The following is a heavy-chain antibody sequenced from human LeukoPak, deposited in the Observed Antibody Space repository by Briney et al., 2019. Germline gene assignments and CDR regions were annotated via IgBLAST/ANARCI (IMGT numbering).Heavy chain of an antibody. D-gene: IGHD3-16*01. V-gene: IGHV3-23*01. CDR1: GFTFSSYS. Sequence: SGGSLRLSCAASGFTFSSYSMNWVRQAPAKGLEWVSAISGDGTRTYYADSVKGRFTISRDNSKNTLYLEMSSLRVEDTAIYYCAKWPGGAMDYFDYWGQGTLVTVSS. J-gene: IGHJ4*02. CDR3: AKWPGGAMDYFDY. CDR2: ISGDGTRT.